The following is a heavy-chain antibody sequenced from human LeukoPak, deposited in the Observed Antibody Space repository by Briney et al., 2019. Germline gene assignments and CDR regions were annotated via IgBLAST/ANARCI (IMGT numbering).Heavy chain of an antibody. CDR2: ISSSGSTI. J-gene: IGHJ4*02. CDR1: GFTFSSYE. Sequence: PGGSLRLSCAASGFTFSSYEMNWVRQGPGKGLEWVSYISSSGSTIYYADSVKGRFTSSRDNAKSSLYLQMNSLRAEDTAVYYCATMGDRRSGELYRIDYWGQGTLVTVSS. CDR3: ATMGDRRSGELYRIDY. D-gene: IGHD1-26*01. V-gene: IGHV3-48*03.